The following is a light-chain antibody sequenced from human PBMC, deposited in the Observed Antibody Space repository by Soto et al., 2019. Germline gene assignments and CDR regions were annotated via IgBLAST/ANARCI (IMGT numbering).Light chain of an antibody. J-gene: IGKJ4*01. CDR1: ENVRTF. CDR2: GAS. CDR3: QHYYNWPLT. Sequence: GERATLYCRASENVRTFVDWYQQKPGQAPRLLTHGASNRATGIPDRFSGSGSGTDFTLTISNLEPEDVPVYYCQHYYNWPLTFGGGTKVDI. V-gene: IGKV3-11*01.